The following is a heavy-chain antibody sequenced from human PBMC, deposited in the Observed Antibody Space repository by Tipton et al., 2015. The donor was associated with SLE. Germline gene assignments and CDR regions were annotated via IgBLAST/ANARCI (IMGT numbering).Heavy chain of an antibody. J-gene: IGHJ4*02. V-gene: IGHV4-31*03. CDR3: ARAASGCSSTSCPFDY. Sequence: TLSLTCTVSGGSISSGGYYWSWIRQHPGKGLEWIGYIYYSGSTYYNPSRKSRVTISVDTSKNQFSLKLSSVTAADTAVYYCARAASGCSSTSCPFDYWGQGTLVTVSS. D-gene: IGHD2-2*01. CDR1: GGSISSGGYY. CDR2: IYYSGST.